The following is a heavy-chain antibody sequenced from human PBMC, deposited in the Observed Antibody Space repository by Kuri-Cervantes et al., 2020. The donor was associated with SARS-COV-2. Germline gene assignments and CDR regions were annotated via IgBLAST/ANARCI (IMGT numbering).Heavy chain of an antibody. J-gene: IGHJ5*02. V-gene: IGHV1-69*13. D-gene: IGHD2-2*02. CDR3: ARSSKGRPGYCNSTSCYIGGGWFDP. CDR2: IIPIFGTA. CDR1: GGTFSSYA. Sequence: SVKVSCKASGGTFSSYAISWVRQAPGQGLEWMGRIIPIFGTANYAQKFQGRVTITADESTSTAYMELSSLRSEDTAVYYCARSSKGRPGYCNSTSCYIGGGWFDPWGQGTLVTVSS.